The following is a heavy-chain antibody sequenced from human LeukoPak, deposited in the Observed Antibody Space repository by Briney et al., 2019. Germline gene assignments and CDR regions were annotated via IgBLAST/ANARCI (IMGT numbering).Heavy chain of an antibody. CDR1: GYTFTSYG. CDR2: ISAYNGHT. V-gene: IGHV1-18*01. CDR3: ARDKDMGAVAGTFDY. D-gene: IGHD6-19*01. J-gene: IGHJ4*02. Sequence: ALVKVSCKASGYTFTSYGISWVRQAPGQGLEWMGWISAYNGHTNYAQKVQGRVTMTTDTSTSTAYMELRSLRSDDTAVYYCARDKDMGAVAGTFDYWGQGTLVTVSS.